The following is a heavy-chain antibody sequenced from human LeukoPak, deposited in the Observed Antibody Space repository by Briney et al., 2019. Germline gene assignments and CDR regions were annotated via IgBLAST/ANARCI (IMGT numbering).Heavy chain of an antibody. J-gene: IGHJ4*02. Sequence: GGSLRLSCAASGFTFSKYSMNWVRQAPGKGLEWVAVISYDGSNKYYADSVKGRFTISRDNSKNTLYLQMNSLRAEDTAVYYCAKDGATGPGGYFDYWGQGTLVTVSP. D-gene: IGHD5-12*01. CDR3: AKDGATGPGGYFDY. CDR1: GFTFSKYS. V-gene: IGHV3-30*18. CDR2: ISYDGSNK.